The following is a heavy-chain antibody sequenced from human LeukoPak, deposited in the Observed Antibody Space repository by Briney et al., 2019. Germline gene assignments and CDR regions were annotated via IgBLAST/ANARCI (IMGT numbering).Heavy chain of an antibody. CDR1: GFTFSNYA. CDR2: VSTSGVDT. D-gene: IGHD2-15*01. Sequence: PGGSLRLSCAVSGFTFSNYAMSWVRQAPGKGLEWVSGVSTSGVDTYYADSVKGRFTISRDNSKNTLYLQMNSLRAEDTAVYYCVKDQRYWAVWGQGTTVTVSS. J-gene: IGHJ6*02. CDR3: VKDQRYWAV. V-gene: IGHV3-23*01.